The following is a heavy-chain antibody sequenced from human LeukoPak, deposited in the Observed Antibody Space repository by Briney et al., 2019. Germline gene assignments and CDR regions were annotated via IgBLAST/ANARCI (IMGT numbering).Heavy chain of an antibody. Sequence: SETLSLTCTVSGGSISSSSYYWGWIRQSPGKGLEWIGSIYYSGITYHNPSLKTRVTISVDTSKNQFSLKLRSVTAADTAVFYCARLRYSYDSSGYSYYFEYWGQGTLVTVSS. CDR3: ARLRYSYDSSGYSYYFEY. CDR1: GGSISSSSYY. V-gene: IGHV4-39*01. J-gene: IGHJ4*02. D-gene: IGHD3-22*01. CDR2: IYYSGIT.